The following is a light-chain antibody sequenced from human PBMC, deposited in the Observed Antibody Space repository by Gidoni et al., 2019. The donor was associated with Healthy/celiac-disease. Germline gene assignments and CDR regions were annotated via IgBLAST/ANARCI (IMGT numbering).Light chain of an antibody. Sequence: DIQMTQSPSSLSVSVGDRVTITCRASQSISSYLNWYQQKPGKAPKLLIYAASSLQSGVPSRFSGSGSGTDFTLTISSLQPEDFATYFCQQSYSHPGTFGQGTKVEI. CDR3: QQSYSHPGT. V-gene: IGKV1-39*01. CDR1: QSISSY. CDR2: AAS. J-gene: IGKJ1*01.